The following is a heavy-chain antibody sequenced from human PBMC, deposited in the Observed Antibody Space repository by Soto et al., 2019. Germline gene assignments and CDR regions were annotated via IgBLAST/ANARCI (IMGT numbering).Heavy chain of an antibody. CDR1: GFTFSSYG. V-gene: IGHV3-33*01. CDR3: ARDLGMTTVPYNWFDP. Sequence: GGSLRLSCAASGFTFSSYGMHWVRQAPGKGLEWVAVIWYDGSNKYYADSVKGRFTISRDNSKNTLYLQMNSLRAEDTAVYYCARDLGMTTVPYNWFDPWGQGTLVTV. CDR2: IWYDGSNK. D-gene: IGHD4-4*01. J-gene: IGHJ5*02.